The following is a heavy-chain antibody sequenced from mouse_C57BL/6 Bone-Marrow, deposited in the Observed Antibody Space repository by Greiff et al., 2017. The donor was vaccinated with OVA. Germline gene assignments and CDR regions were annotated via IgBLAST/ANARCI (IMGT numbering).Heavy chain of an antibody. CDR1: GFSFTDYY. D-gene: IGHD2-3*01. CDR3: AGDGFCYYAMDY. Sequence: VHLKVSGPVLVKPGPSVKISCKASGFSFTDYYMFWVKQSHGKSLEWIGLVYPYNGGTIYNQYFKGKPTLTVDSSASTAYMELNSLGYEDSAVYYCAGDGFCYYAMDYWGQGASVNVS. J-gene: IGHJ4*01. CDR2: VYPYNGGT. V-gene: IGHV1-36*01.